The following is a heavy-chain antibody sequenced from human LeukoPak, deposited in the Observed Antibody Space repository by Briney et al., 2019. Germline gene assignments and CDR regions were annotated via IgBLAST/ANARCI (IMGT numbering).Heavy chain of an antibody. J-gene: IGHJ4*02. CDR1: GGSMSPYH. CDR3: ARAVSGRFDY. Sequence: SETLSLTCTVSGGSMSPYHWGWIRQPPGKGLEWTGYIYYSGSTNYNPSLKSRVTISVDTSKNQFSLKLSSVTAADTAIYYCARAVSGRFDYWLQGTLVTVSS. CDR2: IYYSGST. D-gene: IGHD6-19*01. V-gene: IGHV4-59*08.